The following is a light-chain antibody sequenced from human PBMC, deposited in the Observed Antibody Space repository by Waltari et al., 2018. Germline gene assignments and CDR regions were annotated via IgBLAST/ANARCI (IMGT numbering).Light chain of an antibody. CDR1: ELPRQY. CDR3: QSADRSGSQWV. CDR2: KDN. V-gene: IGLV3-25*03. J-gene: IGLJ3*02. Sequence: SYELTQPPSVSVSPGQTARITCSGDELPRQYVCWYQKKAGQAPLMVMYKDNERPSGIPNRISGSGSGTTITLTISDVQAEDEADYYGQSADRSGSQWVVGGGTKLTVL.